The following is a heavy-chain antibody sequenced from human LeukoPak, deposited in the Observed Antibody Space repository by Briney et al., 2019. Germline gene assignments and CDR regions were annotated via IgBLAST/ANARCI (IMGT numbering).Heavy chain of an antibody. J-gene: IGHJ4*02. V-gene: IGHV1-2*06. CDR3: ARSRSIAVAGTVGY. CDR1: GYTFTGYY. D-gene: IGHD6-19*01. CDR2: INPNSGGT. Sequence: WASVTVSCTASGYTFTGYYMHWVRQAPGQGLEWIGRINPNSGGTNYAQKFQGRVTMTRDTSISTAYMELSRLRSDDTAVYYCARSRSIAVAGTVGYWGQGTLVAVSS.